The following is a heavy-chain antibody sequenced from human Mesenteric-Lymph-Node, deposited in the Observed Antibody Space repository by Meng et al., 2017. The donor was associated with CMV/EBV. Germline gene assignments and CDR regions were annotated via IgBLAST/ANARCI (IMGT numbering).Heavy chain of an antibody. Sequence: ASVKVSCKASGYTFTSYDINWVRQATGQGLEWMGWMNPNSGNTGYAQKFQGRVTITRNTSISTAYMELSSLRSEDTAVYYCARGVGAGAIFGVVIKRGWFDPWGQGTLVTVSS. J-gene: IGHJ5*02. V-gene: IGHV1-8*03. CDR2: MNPNSGNT. CDR3: ARGVGAGAIFGVVIKRGWFDP. D-gene: IGHD3-3*01. CDR1: GYTFTSYD.